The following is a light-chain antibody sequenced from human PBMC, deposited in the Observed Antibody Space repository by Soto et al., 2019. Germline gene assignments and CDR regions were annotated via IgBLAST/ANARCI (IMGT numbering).Light chain of an antibody. J-gene: IGKJ4*01. CDR3: MQALQTPLT. CDR1: QSLVNSDGNTY. Sequence: DVVMTQSPLSLPVTLGQPASISCRSSQSLVNSDGNTYLSWYLQKPGQSPQLLIYLGSNRASGVPDRFSGSGSGTDFTLKISRVEAEDVGVYYSMQALQTPLTFGGGTKVDIK. V-gene: IGKV2-28*01. CDR2: LGS.